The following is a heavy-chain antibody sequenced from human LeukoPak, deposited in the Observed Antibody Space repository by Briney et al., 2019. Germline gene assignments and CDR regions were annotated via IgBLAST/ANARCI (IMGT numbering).Heavy chain of an antibody. CDR1: GGTFSSYA. CDR2: IIPIFGTA. V-gene: IGHV1-69*13. Sequence: SVKVSCKASGGTFSSYAISWVRQAPGQELEWMGGIIPIFGTANYAQKFQGRVTITADESTSTAYMELSSLRSEDTAVYYCAREWEALAAFDIWGQGTMVTVSS. J-gene: IGHJ3*02. D-gene: IGHD1-26*01. CDR3: AREWEALAAFDI.